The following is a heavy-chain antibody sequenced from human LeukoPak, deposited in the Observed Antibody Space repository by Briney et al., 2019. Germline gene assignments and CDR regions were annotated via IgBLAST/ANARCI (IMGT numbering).Heavy chain of an antibody. J-gene: IGHJ4*02. Sequence: ASVKVSCKASGYTFTSYDINWVRQTTGQGLEWMGWMNPNSGNTGYAQKFQGRVTMTRNTSISTAYMELSSLRSEDTAVYYCARGRRLRLGELSFWGQGTLVTVSS. CDR2: MNPNSGNT. D-gene: IGHD3-16*02. CDR3: ARGRRLRLGELSF. CDR1: GYTFTSYD. V-gene: IGHV1-8*01.